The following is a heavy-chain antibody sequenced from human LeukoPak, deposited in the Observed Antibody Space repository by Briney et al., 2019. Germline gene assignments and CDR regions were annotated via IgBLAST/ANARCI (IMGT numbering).Heavy chain of an antibody. CDR1: GFTFSSYW. Sequence: TGGSLRLSCAASGFTFSSYWMSWVRQAPGKGLEWVANIKQDGSEKYYVDSVKGRFTTSRDNAKNSLYLQMNSLRAEDTAVYYCARAPAVAGTIAEYFQHWGQGTLVTVSS. V-gene: IGHV3-7*01. J-gene: IGHJ1*01. D-gene: IGHD6-19*01. CDR3: ARAPAVAGTIAEYFQH. CDR2: IKQDGSEK.